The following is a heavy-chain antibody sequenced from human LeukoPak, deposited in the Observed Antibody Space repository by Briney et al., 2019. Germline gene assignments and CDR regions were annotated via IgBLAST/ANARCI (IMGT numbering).Heavy chain of an antibody. Sequence: PSETLSLTCTVSGGSISSYYWSWIRQPPGKGLEWIGYIYYSGSTNYNPSLKSRVTISVDTSKNQFSLKLSSVTAADTAVYYCATFLGTASDYWGQGTLVTVSS. D-gene: IGHD2-21*02. V-gene: IGHV4-59*01. CDR3: ATFLGTASDY. CDR1: GGSISSYY. J-gene: IGHJ4*02. CDR2: IYYSGST.